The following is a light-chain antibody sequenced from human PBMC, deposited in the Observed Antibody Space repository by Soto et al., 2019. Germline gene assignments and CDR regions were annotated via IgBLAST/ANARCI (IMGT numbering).Light chain of an antibody. V-gene: IGKV3-15*01. J-gene: IGKJ1*01. Sequence: EVVMTQSPATLSVSPGERATLSCRASQSVSSNLAWYQQKPGQAPRLLIYGASTRAAGIPARFSGSGSGTDFTLTIISLEPEDFAVYYCHKYVNSPATVAHGTML. CDR1: QSVSSN. CDR2: GAS. CDR3: HKYVNSPAT.